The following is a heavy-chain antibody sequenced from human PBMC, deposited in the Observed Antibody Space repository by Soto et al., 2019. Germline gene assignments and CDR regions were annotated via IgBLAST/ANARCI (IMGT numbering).Heavy chain of an antibody. J-gene: IGHJ4*02. Sequence: GGSLRLSCAASGFTFSSYGMHWVRQAPGKGLEWVAVISYDGSNKYYADSVKGRFTISRDNSKNTLYLQMNSLRAEDTAVYYCAKGVPLDYWGQGTLVTVSS. CDR2: ISYDGSNK. CDR3: AKGVPLDY. V-gene: IGHV3-30*18. CDR1: GFTFSSYG.